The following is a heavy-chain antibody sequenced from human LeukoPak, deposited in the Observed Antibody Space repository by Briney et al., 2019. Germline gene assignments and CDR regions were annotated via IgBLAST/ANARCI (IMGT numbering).Heavy chain of an antibody. CDR3: AKDLSRSPAYYYYYMDV. Sequence: PGGSLRLSCAASGFTFSSYSMNWVRQAPGKGLEWVSYISSSSSTIYYADSVKGRFTISRDNAKNSLYLQMNSLRAEDTAVYYCAKDLSRSPAYYYYYMDVWGKGTTVTISS. J-gene: IGHJ6*03. V-gene: IGHV3-48*01. CDR2: ISSSSSTI. CDR1: GFTFSSYS. D-gene: IGHD3-3*02.